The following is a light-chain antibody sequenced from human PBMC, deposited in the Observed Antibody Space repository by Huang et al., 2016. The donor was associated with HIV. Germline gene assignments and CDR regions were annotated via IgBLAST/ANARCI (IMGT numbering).Light chain of an antibody. Sequence: DVQMTQSPSSLSASVGDRVTIPCRASQGITSSLAWFQQKPGKAPKLLIHAASRLQSGVPSRFSGSESGTDFTLTISSLQPEDFAIYYCHQYYSTPLTFGGGTKVEIK. V-gene: IGKV1-NL1*01. CDR2: AAS. CDR1: QGITSS. CDR3: HQYYSTPLT. J-gene: IGKJ4*01.